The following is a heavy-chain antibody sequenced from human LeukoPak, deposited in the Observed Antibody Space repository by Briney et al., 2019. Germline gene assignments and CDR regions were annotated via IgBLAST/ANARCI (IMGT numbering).Heavy chain of an antibody. CDR2: IYYSGNT. CDR3: ARLGKDYYDSSGYYTFDY. D-gene: IGHD3-22*01. V-gene: IGHV4-4*02. Sequence: PSETLSLTCGVSGGSVTTTNWWTWVRQPPGKGLEGIGYIYYSGNTNYNPSLKSRVTISVDTSKNQFSLKLSSVTAADTAVYYCARLGKDYYDSSGYYTFDYWGQGTLVTVSS. J-gene: IGHJ4*02. CDR1: GGSVTTTNW.